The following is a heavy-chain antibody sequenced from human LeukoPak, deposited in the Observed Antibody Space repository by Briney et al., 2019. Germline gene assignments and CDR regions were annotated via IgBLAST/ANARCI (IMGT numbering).Heavy chain of an antibody. CDR1: GYTFTGYY. CDR2: INPNSGGT. D-gene: IGHD2/OR15-2a*01. Sequence: ASVKVSCKASGYTFTGYYIHWVRHAPGQGLEWMGWINPNSGGTNYAQKFQGRVTMTRDTSISTAYMELSRLRSDDTAVYYCARGLYPSCWFDPWGQGTLVTVSS. V-gene: IGHV1-2*02. J-gene: IGHJ5*02. CDR3: ARGLYPSCWFDP.